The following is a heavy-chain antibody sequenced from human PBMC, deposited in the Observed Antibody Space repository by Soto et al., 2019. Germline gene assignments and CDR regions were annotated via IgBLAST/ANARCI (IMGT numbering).Heavy chain of an antibody. CDR2: INPNSGGT. D-gene: IGHD6-13*01. V-gene: IGHV1-2*04. Sequence: ASVKVSCKASGYTFTGYYMHWVRQAPGQGLEWMGWINPNSGGTNYAQKFQGWVTMTRDTSISTAYMELSRLRSDDTAVHYCARDFVAAGYYYYGMDVWGQGTTVTVSS. CDR1: GYTFTGYY. J-gene: IGHJ6*02. CDR3: ARDFVAAGYYYYGMDV.